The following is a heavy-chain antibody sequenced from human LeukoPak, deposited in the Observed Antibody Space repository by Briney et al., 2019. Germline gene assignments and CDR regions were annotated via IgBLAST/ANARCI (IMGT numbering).Heavy chain of an antibody. V-gene: IGHV3-48*03. Sequence: PGGSLRLSCAASGFTFSSYEMNWVRQAPGKGLEWVSYISSSGSTIYYADSVKGRFTISRDNAKNSLYLQMNSLRAEDTAVYYCASSLLWFGELLIYWGQGTLVTVSS. CDR1: GFTFSSYE. CDR2: ISSSGSTI. J-gene: IGHJ4*02. CDR3: ASSLLWFGELLIY. D-gene: IGHD3-10*01.